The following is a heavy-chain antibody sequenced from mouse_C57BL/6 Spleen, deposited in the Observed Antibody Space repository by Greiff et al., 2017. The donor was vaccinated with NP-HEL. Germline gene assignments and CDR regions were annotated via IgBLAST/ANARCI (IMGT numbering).Heavy chain of an antibody. Sequence: QVQLQQPGAELVKPGASVKLSCKASGYTFTSYWMHWVKQRPGRGLEWIGRIDPNRGGTKYNEKFKSKATLTVDKPSITAYMQLSSLTSEDSAVYYCARGDFYGNYENYWGQGTTLTVSS. J-gene: IGHJ2*01. V-gene: IGHV1-72*01. CDR1: GYTFTSYW. CDR3: ARGDFYGNYENY. CDR2: IDPNRGGT. D-gene: IGHD2-1*01.